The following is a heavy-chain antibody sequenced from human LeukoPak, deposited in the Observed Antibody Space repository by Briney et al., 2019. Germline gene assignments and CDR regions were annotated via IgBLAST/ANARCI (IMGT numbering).Heavy chain of an antibody. CDR1: GYTFISYG. V-gene: IGHV1-18*01. Sequence: SVKVSCKTSGYTFISYGISWLRQAPGQGIEWMGWISANKGDTEYAQKFQGRLTVTRDTSTSTAYMELKRLKSDDTAVYYCARADIIVVAGATPVGSAFEYWGQGTLITVS. J-gene: IGHJ4*02. CDR3: ARADIIVVAGATPVGSAFEY. CDR2: ISANKGDT. D-gene: IGHD2-15*01.